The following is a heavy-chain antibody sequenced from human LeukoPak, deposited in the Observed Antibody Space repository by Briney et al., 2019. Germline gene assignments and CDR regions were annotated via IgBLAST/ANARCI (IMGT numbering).Heavy chain of an antibody. CDR1: GGSINNYY. CDR2: IIYSGST. D-gene: IGHD2/OR15-2a*01. V-gene: IGHV4-59*12. Sequence: PSETLSLTCTVSGGSINNYYRSWIRQPPGKGLEWIGYIIYSGSTNYNPSLKSRVTISVDTSKNQFSLKLSSVTAADTAVYYCARTLRPGSFLRIAYYFDYWGQGTLVTVSS. CDR3: ARTLRPGSFLRIAYYFDY. J-gene: IGHJ4*02.